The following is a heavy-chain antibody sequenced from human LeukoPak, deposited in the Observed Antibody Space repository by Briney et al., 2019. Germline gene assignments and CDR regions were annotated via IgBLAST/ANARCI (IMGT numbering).Heavy chain of an antibody. J-gene: IGHJ4*02. V-gene: IGHV4-39*01. Sequence: SETLSLTCTVSGGSISSSSYYWGWIRQPPGKGLEWIGSIYYSGSTYYNPSLKSRVTISVDTSKNQFSLKLSSVTAADTAVYYCARQLPTAAADTRGYFDYWGQGTVVTVSS. CDR2: IYYSGST. CDR3: ARQLPTAAADTRGYFDY. CDR1: GGSISSSSYY. D-gene: IGHD6-25*01.